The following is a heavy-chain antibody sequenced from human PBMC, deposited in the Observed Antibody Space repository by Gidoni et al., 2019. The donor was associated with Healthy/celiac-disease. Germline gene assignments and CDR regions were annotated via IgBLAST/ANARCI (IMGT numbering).Heavy chain of an antibody. CDR1: GFTFDAYA. CDR2: ISWNSGSI. V-gene: IGHV3-9*01. CDR3: ATGAAAYSSSSPEGVETDAFDI. D-gene: IGHD6-6*01. J-gene: IGHJ3*02. Sequence: EVQLVESGGGLVQPGRSLRLSCAASGFTFDAYAMHWVRQAPGKGLEWVSGISWNSGSIGYADSVKGRFTISRDNAKNSLYLQMNSLRAEDTALYYCATGAAAYSSSSPEGVETDAFDIWGQGTMVTVSS.